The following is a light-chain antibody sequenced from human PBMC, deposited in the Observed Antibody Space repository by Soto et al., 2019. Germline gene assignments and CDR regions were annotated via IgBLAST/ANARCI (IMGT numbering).Light chain of an antibody. J-gene: IGLJ2*01. Sequence: QSVLTQPASASGSPGQSITISCTGTSSDVGGYNYVSWYQQHPGRAPQLMIYDVSNRPSGVSNRFSGSRSGNTASLTISGLQAEDEADYYCSSYATSTTVLFGGGTKLTVL. CDR1: SSDVGGYNY. CDR2: DVS. V-gene: IGLV2-14*03. CDR3: SSYATSTTVL.